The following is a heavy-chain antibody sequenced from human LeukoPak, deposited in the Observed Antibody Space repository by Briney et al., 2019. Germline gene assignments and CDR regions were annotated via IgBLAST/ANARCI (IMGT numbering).Heavy chain of an antibody. Sequence: PSETLSLTCTVSGGSISSGGYYWSWIRQHPGKGLEWIGYIYYSGSTYYNPSLKSRVTISVDTSKNQFSLKLSSVTAADTAVYYCARSSHYYDSSGYYKGPFDPWGQGTLVTVSS. CDR1: GGSISSGGYY. V-gene: IGHV4-31*03. CDR3: ARSSHYYDSSGYYKGPFDP. CDR2: IYYSGST. J-gene: IGHJ5*02. D-gene: IGHD3-22*01.